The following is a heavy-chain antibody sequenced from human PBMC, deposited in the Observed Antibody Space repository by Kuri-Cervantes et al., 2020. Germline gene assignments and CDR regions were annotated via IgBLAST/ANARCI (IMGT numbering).Heavy chain of an antibody. CDR1: GFTFSSYW. CDR2: IKQDGSEK. Sequence: GESLKISCAASGFTFSSYWMSWVRQAPGKGLEWVANIKQDGSEKYYVDSVKGRFTISRDNAKNSLYLQMKSLRAEDTAVYYCAKGATIFGVVPPSDYWGQGTLVTVSS. J-gene: IGHJ4*02. CDR3: AKGATIFGVVPPSDY. V-gene: IGHV3-7*03. D-gene: IGHD3-3*01.